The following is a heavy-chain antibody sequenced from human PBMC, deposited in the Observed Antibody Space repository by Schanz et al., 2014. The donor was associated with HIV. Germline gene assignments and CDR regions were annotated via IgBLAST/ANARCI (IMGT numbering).Heavy chain of an antibody. CDR2: ISGSGGHT. D-gene: IGHD2-2*01. CDR3: ARDSQLSCSSTSCLFDC. CDR1: GFTFSTYP. Sequence: EVHLLESGGGLVQPGGSLRLSCAASGFTFSTYPMNWVRQAPGGGLEWVSTISGSGGHTYYADSVQGRFTISRDNSKKTLILNMKSLRDEDTAVYDWARDSQLSCSSTSCLFDCWGQGILVTVSS. V-gene: IGHV3-23*01. J-gene: IGHJ4*02.